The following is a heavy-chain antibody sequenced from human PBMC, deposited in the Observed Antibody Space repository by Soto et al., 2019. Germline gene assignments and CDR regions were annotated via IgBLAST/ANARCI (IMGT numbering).Heavy chain of an antibody. Sequence: ASVKVSCKVSGYTLTELSMHWVRQAPGKGLEWMGGFDPEDGETIYAQKFQGRVTMTEDTSTDTAYMELSSLRSEDTAVYYCAPGIAAAGHAEYFQHWGQGTLVTVSS. V-gene: IGHV1-24*01. CDR1: GYTLTELS. CDR2: FDPEDGET. J-gene: IGHJ1*01. CDR3: APGIAAAGHAEYFQH. D-gene: IGHD6-13*01.